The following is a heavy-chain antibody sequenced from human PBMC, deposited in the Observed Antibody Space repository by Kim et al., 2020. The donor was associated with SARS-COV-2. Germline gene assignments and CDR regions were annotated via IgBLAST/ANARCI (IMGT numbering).Heavy chain of an antibody. CDR3: ARLRDYGNGEAGFDF. J-gene: IGHJ4*02. V-gene: IGHV4-31*02. Sequence: PSLKSRVIRSVDTSKNQFSLKLTSVTAADTAVYYCARLRDYGNGEAGFDFWGQGLLVTVSS. D-gene: IGHD3-16*01.